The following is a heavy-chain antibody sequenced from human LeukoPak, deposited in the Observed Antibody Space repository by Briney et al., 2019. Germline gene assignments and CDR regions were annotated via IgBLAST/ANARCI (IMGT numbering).Heavy chain of an antibody. CDR3: AKDKGRLIVSPLPDP. J-gene: IGHJ5*02. CDR1: GFTFDDYA. CDR2: ISWNSGRI. V-gene: IGHV3-9*01. Sequence: GGSLRLSCAASGFTFDDYAMHWVRQAPGKGLAWVSGISWNSGRIGYADSVKGRFTISRDNAKNSLSLHMNSLRAEDTALYYCAKDKGRLIVSPLPDPWGQGTLVTVSS. D-gene: IGHD3-22*01.